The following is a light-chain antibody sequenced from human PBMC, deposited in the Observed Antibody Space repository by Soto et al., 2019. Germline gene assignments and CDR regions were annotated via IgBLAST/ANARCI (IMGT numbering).Light chain of an antibody. Sequence: EIVMTQSPATLSVSPGDRATISCRASQSISSNLAWYQQKPGQGPRLLIYHASIRASGTPATFSGSASGTEFTLTISSLQSDDFAVYYCQQYNNWPPWTFGRGTKVDIK. CDR3: QQYNNWPPWT. CDR2: HAS. J-gene: IGKJ1*01. CDR1: QSISSN. V-gene: IGKV3D-15*01.